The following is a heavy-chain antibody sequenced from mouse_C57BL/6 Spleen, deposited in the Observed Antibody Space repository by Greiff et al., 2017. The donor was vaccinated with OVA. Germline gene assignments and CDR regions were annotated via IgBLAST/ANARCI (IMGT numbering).Heavy chain of an antibody. CDR3: ARFITTVVGPPYYAMDY. V-gene: IGHV1-69*01. CDR2: IDPSDSYT. D-gene: IGHD1-1*01. J-gene: IGHJ4*01. CDR1: GYTFTSYW. Sequence: VQLQQPGAELVMPGASVKLSCKASGYTFTSYWMHWVKQRPGQGLEWIGEIDPSDSYTNYNQKFKGKSTLTVDKSSSTAYMQLSSLTSEDSAVYYCARFITTVVGPPYYAMDYWGQGTSVTVSS.